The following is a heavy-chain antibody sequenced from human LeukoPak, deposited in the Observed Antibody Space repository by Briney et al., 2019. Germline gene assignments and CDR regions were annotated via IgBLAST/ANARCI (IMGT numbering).Heavy chain of an antibody. V-gene: IGHV3-48*01. D-gene: IGHD4-23*01. J-gene: IGHJ4*02. CDR2: ISSSSSTI. Sequence: GGSLRLSCAASGFTFRSYSMNWVRQAPGKGLEWVSYISSSSSTIYYADSVKGRFTISRDNAKNSLYLQMNSLRAEDTAVYYCARDLGGNAPDYWGQGTLVTVSS. CDR3: ARDLGGNAPDY. CDR1: GFTFRSYS.